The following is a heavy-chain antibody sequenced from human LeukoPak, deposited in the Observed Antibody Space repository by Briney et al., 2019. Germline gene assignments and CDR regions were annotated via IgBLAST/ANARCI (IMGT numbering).Heavy chain of an antibody. J-gene: IGHJ5*02. CDR3: AKDLLYSYGQYNWFDP. D-gene: IGHD5-18*01. V-gene: IGHV3-23*01. Sequence: PGGSLRLSCAASGFTFSSYAMSWVRQAPGKGLEWVSAISGSGGSTYYADSVKGRFTTSRDNSKNTLYLQMNSLRAEDTAVYYCAKDLLYSYGQYNWFDPWGQGTLLTVSS. CDR2: ISGSGGST. CDR1: GFTFSSYA.